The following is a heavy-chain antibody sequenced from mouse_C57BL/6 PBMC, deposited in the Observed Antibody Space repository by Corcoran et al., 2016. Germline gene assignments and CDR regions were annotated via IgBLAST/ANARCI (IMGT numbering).Heavy chain of an antibody. D-gene: IGHD4-1*01. J-gene: IGHJ4*01. CDR3: ARGVNWVYAMDY. Sequence: QVQLQQSGAELMKPGASVKLSCKATGYTFTGYWIEWVKQRPGHGLEWIGEILPGSDSTNYYEKFKGKATFTADTSSNTAYMQLSRLTTEDSAIYYCARGVNWVYAMDYWGQGTSVTVSS. CDR1: GYTFTGYW. CDR2: ILPGSDST. V-gene: IGHV1-9*01.